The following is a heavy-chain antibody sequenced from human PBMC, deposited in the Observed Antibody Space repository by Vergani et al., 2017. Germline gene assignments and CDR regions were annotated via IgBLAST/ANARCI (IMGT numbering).Heavy chain of an antibody. CDR3: ARGRKQLWPDY. Sequence: EVQLVESGGGLVQPGRSLRLSCAASGFTFDDYAMHWVRQAPGKGLEWVSGISWNSGSIGYADSVKGRFTISRDNAKNSLYLQMNSLRAEDTALYYCARGRKQLWPDYWGQGTLVTVSS. D-gene: IGHD5-18*01. J-gene: IGHJ4*02. CDR2: ISWNSGSI. V-gene: IGHV3-9*01. CDR1: GFTFDDYA.